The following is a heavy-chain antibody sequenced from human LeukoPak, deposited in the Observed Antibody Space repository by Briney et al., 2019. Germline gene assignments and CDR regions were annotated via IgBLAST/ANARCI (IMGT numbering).Heavy chain of an antibody. D-gene: IGHD5-24*01. V-gene: IGHV3-9*01. Sequence: GGSLRLSCAASGFTFDDYAMHWVRQAPGKGLEWVSGISWNSGSIGYADSVKGRFTISRDNAKNSLYLQMNSLRAEDTALYYRAKDRQRWPQSFSFDYWGQGILVTVSS. CDR1: GFTFDDYA. CDR3: AKDRQRWPQSFSFDY. J-gene: IGHJ4*02. CDR2: ISWNSGSI.